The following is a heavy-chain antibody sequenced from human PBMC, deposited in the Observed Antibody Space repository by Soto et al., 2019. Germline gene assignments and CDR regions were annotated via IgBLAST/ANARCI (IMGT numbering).Heavy chain of an antibody. CDR3: ARKSSSSSWFDP. CDR2: ISTYDGNT. Sequence: QVQLVQSGAEVKKPGASVKVSCKASGYTFFTYGITWVRQAPGQGLQWMGWISTYDGNTDDAQKVQGRVTMTTATSTRTAYMELRSLRSDDTAVYYCARKSSSSSWFDPWGQGTLVTVSS. V-gene: IGHV1-18*01. D-gene: IGHD6-6*01. J-gene: IGHJ5*02. CDR1: GYTFFTYG.